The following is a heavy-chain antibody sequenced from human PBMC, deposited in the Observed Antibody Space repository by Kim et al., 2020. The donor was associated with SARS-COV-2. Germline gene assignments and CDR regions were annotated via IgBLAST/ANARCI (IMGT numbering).Heavy chain of an antibody. V-gene: IGHV4-39*01. D-gene: IGHD5-12*01. J-gene: IGHJ1*01. CDR1: SGSISSDAHN. CDR2: FHYSGTT. Sequence: SETLSLTCDVPSGSISSDAHNWAWIRQPPGKGLEWIGSFHYSGTTSYNPSLERRVTTSIDTSKNQFSLKLTSVTAADTAVYYGVGLAVMGWATNKYGGQGRLVTVSS. CDR3: VGLAVMGWATNKY.